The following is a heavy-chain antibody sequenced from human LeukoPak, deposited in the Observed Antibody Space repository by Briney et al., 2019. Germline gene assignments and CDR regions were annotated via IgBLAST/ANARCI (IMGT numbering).Heavy chain of an antibody. CDR3: AKERGDYYDSSGSITPFDY. CDR2: ISGSGGGT. V-gene: IGHV3-23*01. Sequence: GGSLRLSCAASGFTFSSYAMSWVRQAPGKGLEWVSAISGSGGGTYYADSVKGRFTISRDNSKNTLYLQMNSLRAEDTAVYYCAKERGDYYDSSGSITPFDYWGQGTPVTVSS. D-gene: IGHD3-22*01. J-gene: IGHJ4*02. CDR1: GFTFSSYA.